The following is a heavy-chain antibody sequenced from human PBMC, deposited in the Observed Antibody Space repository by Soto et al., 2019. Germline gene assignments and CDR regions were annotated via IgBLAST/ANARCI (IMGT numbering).Heavy chain of an antibody. CDR1: GFSLNTRDVG. Sequence: QITLNESGPALVKPTQTLTLTCTFSGFSLNTRDVGVGWIRQPPGKALEWLRVVYWDDDKTYSPSLKSRLTLTKDTPTNQVVLRITTMDPVDTATYYCAHCRGGVASFWGQGTLVTVSS. V-gene: IGHV2-5*02. D-gene: IGHD3-16*01. CDR2: VYWDDDK. J-gene: IGHJ4*02. CDR3: AHCRGGVASF.